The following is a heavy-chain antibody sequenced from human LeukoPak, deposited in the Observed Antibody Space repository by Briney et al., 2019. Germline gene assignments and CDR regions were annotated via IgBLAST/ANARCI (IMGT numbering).Heavy chain of an antibody. CDR1: GFTFSSYG. CDR2: ISSSSSYI. J-gene: IGHJ4*02. CDR3: ARPGKVGATEY. D-gene: IGHD1-26*01. V-gene: IGHV3-21*01. Sequence: GGSLRLSCAASGFTFSSYGMNWVRQAPGKGLEWVSSISSSSSYIYYADSVKGRFTISRDNAKNSLYLQMNSLRAEDTAVYYCARPGKVGATEYWGQGTLVTVSS.